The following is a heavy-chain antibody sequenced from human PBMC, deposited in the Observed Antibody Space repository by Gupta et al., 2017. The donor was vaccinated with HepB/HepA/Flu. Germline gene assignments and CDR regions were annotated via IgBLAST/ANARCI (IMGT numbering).Heavy chain of an antibody. J-gene: IGHJ4*02. V-gene: IGHV3-48*02. CDR2: ISRSRSTI. CDR1: GFTFSSYS. D-gene: IGHD6-6*01. Sequence: EVQLVESGGGLVQPGGSLRLSCAASGFTFSSYSMNWVRQAPGKGLEWVSYISRSRSTIYYADSVKGRVTISRDNAKNSLYLQMNSLRDEDTAVYYCERDAIAARPGDYWGQGTLVTVSA. CDR3: ERDAIAARPGDY.